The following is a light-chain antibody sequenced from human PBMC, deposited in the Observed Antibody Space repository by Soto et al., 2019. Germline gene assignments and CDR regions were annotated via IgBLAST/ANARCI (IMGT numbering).Light chain of an antibody. CDR2: DVT. CDR1: SSDVGGFNY. CDR3: NSYTSSSTYV. V-gene: IGLV2-14*03. Sequence: QSVLTQPASVSGSPGQSITISCTETSSDVGGFNYVSWYQQHPGKAPKLMVYDVTNRPSGVSYRFSGSKSGNTASLTISGRQAEDEADYYCNSYTSSSTYVFGTGTKATVL. J-gene: IGLJ1*01.